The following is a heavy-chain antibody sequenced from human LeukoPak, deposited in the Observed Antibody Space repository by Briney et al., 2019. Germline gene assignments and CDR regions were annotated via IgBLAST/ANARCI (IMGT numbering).Heavy chain of an antibody. CDR2: IIPIFGTA. D-gene: IGHD1-1*01. CDR3: AREGTTGIISIGWFDP. Sequence: SVKVSCKASGGTFSSYAISWVRQAPGQGLEWMGGIIPIFGTANYAQKFQGRVTITADKSTSTAYMELSSLRSEDTAVYYCAREGTTGIISIGWFDPWGQGTLVTVSS. CDR1: GGTFSSYA. J-gene: IGHJ5*02. V-gene: IGHV1-69*06.